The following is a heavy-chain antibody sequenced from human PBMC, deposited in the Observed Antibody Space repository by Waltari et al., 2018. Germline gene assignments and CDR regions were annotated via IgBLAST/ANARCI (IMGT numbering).Heavy chain of an antibody. Sequence: QVLLVQSGPEVKKPGASVKVSCKASGYTFTNYDINWVRQATGQGLEWMGQATGHGLEWMGGLNPDSGKTGFAQNCQGRVTITRDTSIATVYMELSDLRSEDTAVYYCARGTRASRASYWLDPWGQGTLVTVSS. CDR3: ARGTRASRASYWLDP. D-gene: IGHD2-21*01. CDR2: LNPDSGKT. CDR1: GYTFTNYD. J-gene: IGHJ5*02. V-gene: IGHV1-8*01.